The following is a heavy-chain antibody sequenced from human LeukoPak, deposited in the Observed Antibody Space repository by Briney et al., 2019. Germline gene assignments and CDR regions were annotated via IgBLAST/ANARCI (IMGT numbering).Heavy chain of an antibody. CDR2: IRYDGSNK. CDR3: ARRAGDYSHPYDY. CDR1: GFTFSSYG. J-gene: IGHJ4*02. V-gene: IGHV3-30*02. Sequence: SGGSLRLSCAASGFTFSSYGMHWVRQAPGKGLEWVAFIRYDGSNKYYADSVKGRFTISRDNSKNTLYLQMNSLRAEDTAVYYCARRAGDYSHPYDYWGQGTLVTVSS. D-gene: IGHD3-22*01.